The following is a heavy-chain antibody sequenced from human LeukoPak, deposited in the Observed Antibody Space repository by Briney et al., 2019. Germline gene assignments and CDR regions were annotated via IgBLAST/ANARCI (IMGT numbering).Heavy chain of an antibody. CDR1: GGSFSGYY. J-gene: IGHJ4*02. V-gene: IGHV4-34*01. Sequence: KPSETLSLTCAVYGGSFSGYYWSWIRQPPGKGLEWIGEINHSGSTDYNPSLKSRVTISVDTSKNQFSLKLSSVTAADTAVYYCAREGYQLLYRPYYFDYWGQGTLVTVSS. CDR2: INHSGST. CDR3: AREGYQLLYRPYYFDY. D-gene: IGHD2-2*02.